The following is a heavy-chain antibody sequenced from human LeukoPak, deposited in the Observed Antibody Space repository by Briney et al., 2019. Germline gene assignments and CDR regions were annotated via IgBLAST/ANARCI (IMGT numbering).Heavy chain of an antibody. CDR1: GGSISGYY. CDR3: ARGITAASLIWYFDL. D-gene: IGHD6-13*01. CDR2: IYFSGSS. Sequence: SETLSLTCTVSGGSISGYYWSWIRQPPGKGLEWIGYIYFSGSSEYNPSLKSRVTMSVATSKNQFSLNLSSVTAADTAVYYCARGITAASLIWYFDLWGRGTLVTVSS. J-gene: IGHJ2*01. V-gene: IGHV4-59*01.